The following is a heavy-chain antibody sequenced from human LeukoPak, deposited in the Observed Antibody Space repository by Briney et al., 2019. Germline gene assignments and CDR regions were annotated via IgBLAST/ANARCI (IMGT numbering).Heavy chain of an antibody. Sequence: PGGSLRLSCAASGFTFSSYWMSWVRQAPGKGLEWVANINQDRSEKYYVDSVKGRFTISRDNAKNSLYLQMNSLRAEDTAVYCCARDQLLYYYGAGSPVFDYWGQGTLVTVSS. V-gene: IGHV3-7*01. J-gene: IGHJ4*02. CDR1: GFTFSSYW. CDR3: ARDQLLYYYGAGSPVFDY. CDR2: INQDRSEK. D-gene: IGHD3-10*01.